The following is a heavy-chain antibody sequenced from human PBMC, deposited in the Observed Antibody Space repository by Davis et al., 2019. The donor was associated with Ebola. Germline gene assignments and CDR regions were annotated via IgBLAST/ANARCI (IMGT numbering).Heavy chain of an antibody. CDR2: INPNSGGT. J-gene: IGHJ6*02. D-gene: IGHD2-21*01. V-gene: IGHV1-2*02. Sequence: ASVTVSCKASGYTFTDYYMHWVRQAPGQGLEWMGWINPNSGGTNYAQKFQGRVTMTRDTSISTVYMELSRLRSDDTAVYYCARVLLGTGYGMDVWGQGTTVTVSS. CDR1: GYTFTDYY. CDR3: ARVLLGTGYGMDV.